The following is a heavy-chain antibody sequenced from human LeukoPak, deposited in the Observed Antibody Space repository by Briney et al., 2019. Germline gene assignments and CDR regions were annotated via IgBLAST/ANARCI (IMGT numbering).Heavy chain of an antibody. D-gene: IGHD6-13*01. Sequence: GGSLRLSCAASGCTFDDYAMHWVRQAPGKGLEWVSGISWNSGSIGYADSVKGRFTISRDNAKNSLYLQMNSLRAEDTALYYCAKVGVAAAGPFDYWGQGTLVTVSS. V-gene: IGHV3-9*01. CDR2: ISWNSGSI. CDR3: AKVGVAAAGPFDY. CDR1: GCTFDDYA. J-gene: IGHJ4*02.